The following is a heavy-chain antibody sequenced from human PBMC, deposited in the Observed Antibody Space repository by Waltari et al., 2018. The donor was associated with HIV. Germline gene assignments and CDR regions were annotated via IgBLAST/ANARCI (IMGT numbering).Heavy chain of an antibody. CDR1: GGSISSGSYY. Sequence: QVQLQESGPGLVKPSQTLSLTCTVSGGSISSGSYYWSWLRQPAGKGLEWIGRIYTSGSTNYNPSLKSRVTISVDTSKNQFSLKLSSVTAADTAVYYCARYYCSGGSCSDYWGQGTLVTVSS. D-gene: IGHD2-15*01. J-gene: IGHJ4*02. CDR2: IYTSGST. CDR3: ARYYCSGGSCSDY. V-gene: IGHV4-61*02.